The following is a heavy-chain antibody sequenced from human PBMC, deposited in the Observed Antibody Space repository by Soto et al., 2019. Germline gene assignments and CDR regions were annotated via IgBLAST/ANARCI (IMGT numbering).Heavy chain of an antibody. CDR1: GYTFTNYG. V-gene: IGHV1-18*01. CDR3: AREGEDY. D-gene: IGHD3-10*01. J-gene: IGHJ4*02. Sequence: QVQLVQSGAEVKKPGASVKVSCKASGYTFTNYGVNWVRQAPGQGLEWMGWVSGYNGNTNYAQKVQGRVTMTRDTSPSTAYMELRSLTSDDTAVYYCAREGEDYWGQGTLVTVSS. CDR2: VSGYNGNT.